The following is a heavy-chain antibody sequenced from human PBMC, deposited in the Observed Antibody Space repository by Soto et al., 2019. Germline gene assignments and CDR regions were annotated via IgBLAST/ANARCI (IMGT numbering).Heavy chain of an antibody. CDR2: ISAYSGDT. D-gene: IGHD4-17*01. V-gene: IGHV1-18*01. CDR1: GYPFTGYS. Sequence: QIQLVQSGAEVKKPGASVKVSCKASGYPFTGYSVGWVRQAPGQGPEWMGWISAYSGDTYYAQRFQDRLTMTTDASTSTAYMALRSLRSDDTAVYYCARPSGSYGDYAGSLTYWGQGTMVTVSS. CDR3: ARPSGSYGDYAGSLTY. J-gene: IGHJ4*02.